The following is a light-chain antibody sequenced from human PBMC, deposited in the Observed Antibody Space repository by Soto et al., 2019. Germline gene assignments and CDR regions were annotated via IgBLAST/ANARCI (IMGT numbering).Light chain of an antibody. CDR3: QHSGACPDIT. CDR1: QSVSSSS. Sequence: EIVLTQSPGTLSLSPGQRATLSCRASQSVSSSSLAWYQQRHGQAPRLLIYGSSRRATGIPDSFSGSMSGNDFTLTASSLEPEDFAVYNCQHSGACPDITFGQATELE. J-gene: IGKJ2*01. CDR2: GSS. V-gene: IGKV3-20*01.